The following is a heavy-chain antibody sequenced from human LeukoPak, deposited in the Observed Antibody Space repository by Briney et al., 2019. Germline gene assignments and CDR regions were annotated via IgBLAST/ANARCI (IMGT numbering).Heavy chain of an antibody. V-gene: IGHV1-2*02. CDR2: INPNSGGT. J-gene: IGHJ2*01. CDR1: GYTFTSYA. D-gene: IGHD3-9*01. CDR3: ARGLRYFDWLYRIGPDPNWYFDL. Sequence: GASVKVSCKASGYTFTSYAMNWVRQAPGQGLEWMGWINPNSGGTNYAQKFQGRVTMTRDTSISTAYMELSRLRSDDTAVYYCARGLRYFDWLYRIGPDPNWYFDLWGRGTLVTVSS.